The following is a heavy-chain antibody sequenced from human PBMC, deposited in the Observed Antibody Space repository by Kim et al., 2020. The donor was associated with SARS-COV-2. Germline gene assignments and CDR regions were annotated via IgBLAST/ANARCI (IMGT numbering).Heavy chain of an antibody. J-gene: IGHJ4*02. V-gene: IGHV3-11*04. CDR3: ARDRLNKAGSGDY. D-gene: IGHD6-25*01. Sequence: YADSLQGRITISRENSKNSLYLQMNNLGAGDTAIYCCARDRLNKAGSGDYWGQGTLVTVSS.